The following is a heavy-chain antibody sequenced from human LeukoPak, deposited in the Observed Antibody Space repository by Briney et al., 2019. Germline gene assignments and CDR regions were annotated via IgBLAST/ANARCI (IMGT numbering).Heavy chain of an antibody. V-gene: IGHV4-31*03. J-gene: IGHJ5*02. CDR2: IYYSGST. D-gene: IGHD3-10*01. Sequence: SQTLSLTCTVPGGSISSGGYYWSWIRQHPGKGLEWIGYIYYSGSTYYNPSLKSRVTISVDTSKNQFSLKLSSVTAADTAVYYCARVSLWFGDHAPIGNWFDPWGQGTLVTVSS. CDR3: ARVSLWFGDHAPIGNWFDP. CDR1: GGSISSGGYY.